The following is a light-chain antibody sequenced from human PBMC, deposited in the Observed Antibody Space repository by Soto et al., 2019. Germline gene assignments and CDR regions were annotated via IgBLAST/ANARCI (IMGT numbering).Light chain of an antibody. CDR2: AAS. Sequence: IQMTQSPSSLSASVGDRVTITCRASQGISNYLAWYQQQPGKVPKLLIYAASTLQSGVPSRFSGSGSGTDFTLTISSLQPEDVATYYCQKYNSAFGVTFGQGTKVEIK. CDR1: QGISNY. V-gene: IGKV1-27*01. J-gene: IGKJ1*01. CDR3: QKYNSAFGVT.